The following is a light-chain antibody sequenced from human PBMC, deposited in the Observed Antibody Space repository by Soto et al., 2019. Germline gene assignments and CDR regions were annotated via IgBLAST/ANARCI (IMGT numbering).Light chain of an antibody. J-gene: IGKJ1*01. V-gene: IGKV1-5*03. Sequence: DIQMTQSPSTLSASVGDRVTITCWASQSISIWLAWYQQKPGKAPKLLIYKASSLESGVPSRFNGSGSGTEFTLTISSLQPADFATYYCQQYNSYSPTFGQGTKVEIK. CDR1: QSISIW. CDR3: QQYNSYSPT. CDR2: KAS.